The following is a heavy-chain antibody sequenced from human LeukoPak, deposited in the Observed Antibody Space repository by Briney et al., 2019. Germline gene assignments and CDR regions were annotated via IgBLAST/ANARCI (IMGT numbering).Heavy chain of an antibody. D-gene: IGHD3-3*01. V-gene: IGHV3-23*01. CDR3: AKDAVEKFLEWLLYNY. J-gene: IGHJ4*02. CDR2: ISGSGGST. Sequence: GGSLRLSCAASGFTFSSYGMSWVRQAPGKGLEWVSAISGSGGSTYYADSVKGRFTISRDNSKNTLYLQMNSLRAEDTAVYYCAKDAVEKFLEWLLYNYWGQGTLVTVSS. CDR1: GFTFSSYG.